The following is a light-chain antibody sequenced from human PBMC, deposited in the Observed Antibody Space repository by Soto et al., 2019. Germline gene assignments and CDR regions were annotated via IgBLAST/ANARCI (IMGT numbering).Light chain of an antibody. V-gene: IGLV4-60*02. J-gene: IGLJ1*01. Sequence: QRVLTQSSSASASLGSSVKLTCTLSSRDSNYIIAWHQQQPGKAPRYLMKVEGSGSHNKGSGVPDRFSGSSSGADRYLTISNLQFEDEADYYCETWDSNSRVFGTGTKVTDL. CDR2: VEGSGSH. CDR1: SRDSNYI. CDR3: ETWDSNSRV.